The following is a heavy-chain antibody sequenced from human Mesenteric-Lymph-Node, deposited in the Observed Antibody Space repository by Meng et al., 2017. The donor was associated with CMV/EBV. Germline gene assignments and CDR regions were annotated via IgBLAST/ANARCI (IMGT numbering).Heavy chain of an antibody. Sequence: LSLTCAASGFTVSSNYMSWVRQAPGKGLEWVSVIYSGGSTYYADSVKGRFTISRDNSKNTLYLQMNSLRAEDTAVYYCARDGEYSSSSDLDYWGQGTLVTVSS. CDR3: ARDGEYSSSSDLDY. J-gene: IGHJ4*02. CDR2: IYSGGST. D-gene: IGHD6-6*01. CDR1: GFTVSSNY. V-gene: IGHV3-66*02.